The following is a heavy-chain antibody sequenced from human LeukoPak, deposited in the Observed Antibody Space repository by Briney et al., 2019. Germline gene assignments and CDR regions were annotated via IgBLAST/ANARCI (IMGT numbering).Heavy chain of an antibody. V-gene: IGHV3-11*01. CDR1: GFTFSDYY. Sequence: GGSLRLSCAASGFTFSDYYMSWIRQAPGKGLEWVSTITNNGGTIDSADSVKGRFTISRDNAKNSLYLQMNSLRAEDTALYHCARFDYGDYWFDPWGQGTLVTVSS. CDR2: ITNNGGTI. D-gene: IGHD4-17*01. CDR3: ARFDYGDYWFDP. J-gene: IGHJ5*02.